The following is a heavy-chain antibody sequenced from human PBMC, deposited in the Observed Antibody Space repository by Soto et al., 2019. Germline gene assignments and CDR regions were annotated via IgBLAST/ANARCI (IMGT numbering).Heavy chain of an antibody. Sequence: PXXTLSLPYTVSGGSISNFYWRWILQPPGKGLEWIGYIYYSGTTSYNPSLNSRVTISVDTSKNQFSLKLNSVTAADTAVYYCARESYYGSGATVVGYWGLGTLVTVS. CDR1: GGSISNFY. J-gene: IGHJ4*02. D-gene: IGHD3-10*01. CDR2: IYYSGTT. V-gene: IGHV4-59*01. CDR3: ARESYYGSGATVVGY.